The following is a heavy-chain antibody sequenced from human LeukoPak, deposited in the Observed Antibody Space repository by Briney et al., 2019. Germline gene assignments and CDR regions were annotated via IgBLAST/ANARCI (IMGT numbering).Heavy chain of an antibody. CDR2: IYHSGST. CDR1: GYSISSGYY. CDR3: ARDIPYSSSWSEMGY. D-gene: IGHD6-13*01. J-gene: IGHJ4*02. V-gene: IGHV4-38-2*02. Sequence: PSETLSLTCTVSGYSISSGYYWGWIRQPPGKGLEWIGSIYHSGSTYYNPSLKSRVTISVDTSKNQFSLKLSSVTAADTAVYYCARDIPYSSSWSEMGYWGQGTLVTVSS.